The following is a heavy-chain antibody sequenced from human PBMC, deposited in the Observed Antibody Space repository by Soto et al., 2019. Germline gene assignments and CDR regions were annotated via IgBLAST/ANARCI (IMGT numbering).Heavy chain of an antibody. D-gene: IGHD2-8*01. Sequence: ASVKVSCKASGYTFTDYYVHWVRQAPGQGLEWMGWINPNSGGTKTAQKFQGRVTVTRDTSISTAYMDLSRLRSDDTAVYYCARDVTRTQSCTSGVCYYHYYEMDVWGQGTMVTVSS. J-gene: IGHJ6*02. V-gene: IGHV1-2*02. CDR1: GYTFTDYY. CDR3: ARDVTRTQSCTSGVCYYHYYEMDV. CDR2: INPNSGGT.